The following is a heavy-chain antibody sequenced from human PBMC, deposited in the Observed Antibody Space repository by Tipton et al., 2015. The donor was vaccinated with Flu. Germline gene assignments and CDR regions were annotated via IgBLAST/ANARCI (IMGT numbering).Heavy chain of an antibody. CDR1: GFTFSSYW. D-gene: IGHD3-10*01. V-gene: IGHV3-7*03. CDR2: IKQDGSEK. Sequence: GSLRLSCAASGFTFSSYWMSWVRQAPGKGLEWVANIKQDGSEKYYVDSVKGRFTISRDNAKNSLYLQMNSLRADDTAVYYCARDYPYYYGSGNMDVWGKGTTVTVSS. J-gene: IGHJ6*03. CDR3: ARDYPYYYGSGNMDV.